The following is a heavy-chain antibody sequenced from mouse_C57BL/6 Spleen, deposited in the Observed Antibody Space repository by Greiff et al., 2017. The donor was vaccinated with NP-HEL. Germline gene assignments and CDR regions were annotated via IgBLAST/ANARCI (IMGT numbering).Heavy chain of an antibody. D-gene: IGHD3-2*02. CDR1: GYTFTSYW. V-gene: IGHV1-55*01. Sequence: QVQLKQPGAELVKPGASVKMSCKASGYTFTSYWITWVKQRPGQGLEWIGDIYPGSGSTNYNEKFKSKATLTVDTSSSTAYMQLSSLTSEYSAVYYCARRRLRFHYFDYWGQGTTLTVSS. CDR3: ARRRLRFHYFDY. CDR2: IYPGSGST. J-gene: IGHJ2*01.